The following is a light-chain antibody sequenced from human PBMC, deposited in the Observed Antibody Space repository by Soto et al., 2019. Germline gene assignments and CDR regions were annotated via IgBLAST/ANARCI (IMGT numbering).Light chain of an antibody. CDR1: SGSIASNY. CDR2: EDY. CDR3: QSYDSSNHVV. Sequence: NFMLTQSHSVSESPGKTVTISCTRSSGSIASNYVQWYQQRPGSAPNTVIYEDYERPSGVPDRFSGSIDSSSNSASLTISGLKSEDEADYYCQSYDSSNHVVFGGGTQLTVL. V-gene: IGLV6-57*04. J-gene: IGLJ2*01.